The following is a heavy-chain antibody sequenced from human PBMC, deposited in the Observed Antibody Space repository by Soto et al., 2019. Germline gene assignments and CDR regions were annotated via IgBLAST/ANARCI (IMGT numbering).Heavy chain of an antibody. J-gene: IGHJ4*02. V-gene: IGHV4-39*01. CDR2: IYYSGST. Sequence: QLQLQESGPGLVKPSETLSLTCTVSGDSISSSTCFWGWVRQSPGNGLEWIGTIYYSGSTNYNPSLKSGVTMSVDTSKNHFSLQLSSVTAADTAVYYCARHLGEGYFDYWGQGTLVTVSS. CDR1: GDSISSSTCF. CDR3: ARHLGEGYFDY.